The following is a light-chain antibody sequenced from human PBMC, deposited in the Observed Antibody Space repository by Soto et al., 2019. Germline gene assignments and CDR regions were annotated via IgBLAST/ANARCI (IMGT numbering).Light chain of an antibody. J-gene: IGKJ5*01. CDR1: QSVSSN. CDR3: QQYNNWPPIT. CDR2: GAS. Sequence: EIVMAQSPATLSVSPGERATLSCRASQSVSSNLAWYQQKPGLAPRLLIYGASTRATGIPARFSGSGSGTEFTLTITSLQSEDFAVYYCQQYNNWPPITFGQGTRLEIK. V-gene: IGKV3-15*01.